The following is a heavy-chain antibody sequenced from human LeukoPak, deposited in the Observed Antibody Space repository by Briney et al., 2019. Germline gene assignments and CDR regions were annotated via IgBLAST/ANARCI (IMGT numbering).Heavy chain of an antibody. Sequence: GRSLRLSCAASGFTLSSYGMIWVRQAPGKGLEWVSGISASGGSTYYADSVKGRFTISRDNSKNTLYLQMNSLRAEDTAVYYCARDPYGDRDYWGQGTLVTVSS. CDR1: GFTLSSYG. CDR2: ISASGGST. V-gene: IGHV3-23*01. D-gene: IGHD4-17*01. CDR3: ARDPYGDRDY. J-gene: IGHJ4*02.